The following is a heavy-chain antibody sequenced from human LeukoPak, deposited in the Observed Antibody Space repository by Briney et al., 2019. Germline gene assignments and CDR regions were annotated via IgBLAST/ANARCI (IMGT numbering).Heavy chain of an antibody. CDR2: FDPEDGET. Sequence: WMGGFDPEDGETIYAQKFQGRVTMTEDTSTDTAYMELSSLRSEDTAVYYCATGQLLCLDYWGQGTLVTVSS. D-gene: IGHD2-2*01. J-gene: IGHJ4*02. CDR3: ATGQLLCLDY. V-gene: IGHV1-24*01.